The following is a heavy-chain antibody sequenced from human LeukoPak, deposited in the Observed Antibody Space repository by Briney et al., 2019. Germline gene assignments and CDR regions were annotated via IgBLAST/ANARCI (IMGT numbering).Heavy chain of an antibody. CDR1: GGSINSGGFY. CDR3: ARTPPRSYYYDSVGSYFDF. D-gene: IGHD3-22*01. J-gene: IGHJ4*02. Sequence: SQTLSLTCTVSGGSINSGGFYWSWIRQHPGKGLEWIGYIYSSGSTYYNPSLKSRITISEDSSENQLSLKLTSVTAADTVVYYCARTPPRSYYYDSVGSYFDFWGQGTLVTVSS. V-gene: IGHV4-31*03. CDR2: IYSSGST.